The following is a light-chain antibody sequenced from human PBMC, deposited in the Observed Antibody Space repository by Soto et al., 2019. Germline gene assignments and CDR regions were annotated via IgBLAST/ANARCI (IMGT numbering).Light chain of an antibody. CDR2: DVS. V-gene: IGLV2-11*01. Sequence: QSALTQPRSVSGSPGQSVTISCTGTSNDVGGYNFVSWYQQHPGKVPKLFIYDVSRRPSGVPDRFSGSKSGNTASLTISGLXXXXXXDYYCSSYAGSYTLVFGGGTKL. CDR1: SNDVGGYNF. J-gene: IGLJ2*01. CDR3: SSYAGSYTLV.